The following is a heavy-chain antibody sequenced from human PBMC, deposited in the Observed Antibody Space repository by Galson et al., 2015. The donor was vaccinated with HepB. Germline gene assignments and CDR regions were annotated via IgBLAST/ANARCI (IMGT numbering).Heavy chain of an antibody. J-gene: IGHJ4*02. Sequence: SLRLSCAASGFTFSSYGMHWVRQAPGKGLEWVAFIRYDGSNKYYADSVKGRFTISRDNSKNTLYLQMNSLRAEDTAVYYCAKDRYYYDSSGYYFDYWGQGTLVTVSS. CDR3: AKDRYYYDSSGYYFDY. CDR1: GFTFSSYG. D-gene: IGHD3-22*01. V-gene: IGHV3-30*02. CDR2: IRYDGSNK.